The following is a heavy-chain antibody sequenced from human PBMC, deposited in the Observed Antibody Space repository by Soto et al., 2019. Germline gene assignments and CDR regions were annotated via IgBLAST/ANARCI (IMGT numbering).Heavy chain of an antibody. D-gene: IGHD6-19*01. CDR1: GFTFSDYA. Sequence: VQLVESGGGVVQHGRSLRLSCAASGFTFSDYAMHWVRQAPGKGLEWVAVVSHDGRNTHYADSVKGRFTISRDSSKNTGSRGRTSLRAEDTAVYSCAKGGRQWLVTSDFNYWGQGARVTVFS. CDR3: AKGGRQWLVTSDFNY. V-gene: IGHV3-30*18. CDR2: VSHDGRNT. J-gene: IGHJ4*02.